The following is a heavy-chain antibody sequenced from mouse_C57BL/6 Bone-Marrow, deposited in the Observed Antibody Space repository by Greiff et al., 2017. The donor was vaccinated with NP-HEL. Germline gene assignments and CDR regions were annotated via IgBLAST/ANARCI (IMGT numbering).Heavy chain of an antibody. CDR1: GFTFSDYG. J-gene: IGHJ2*01. V-gene: IGHV5-17*01. CDR3: ARRPYLRPYYFDY. CDR2: ISSGSSTI. D-gene: IGHD1-2*01. Sequence: EVKLMESGGGLVKPGGSLKLSCAASGFTFSDYGMHWVRQAPEKGLEWVAYISSGSSTIYYADTVKGRFTISRDNAKNTLFLQMTSLRSEDTAMYYCARRPYLRPYYFDYWGQGTTLTVSS.